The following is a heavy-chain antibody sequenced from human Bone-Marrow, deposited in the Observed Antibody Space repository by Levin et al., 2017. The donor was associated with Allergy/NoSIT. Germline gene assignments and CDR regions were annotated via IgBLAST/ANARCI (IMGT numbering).Heavy chain of an antibody. Sequence: SETLSLICTVSGDSTGSSKSYWSWIRQPAGKGLEWIGRIYSSGTSDIDPSFKGRVTISLDTSKNQVSLKVTSVTAADTAVYYCARDHLDNILSGYYLGWFDPWGQGTLVTVSS. CDR2: IYSSGTS. CDR3: ARDHLDNILSGYYLGWFDP. V-gene: IGHV4-61*02. CDR1: GDSTGSSKSY. J-gene: IGHJ5*02. D-gene: IGHD3-9*01.